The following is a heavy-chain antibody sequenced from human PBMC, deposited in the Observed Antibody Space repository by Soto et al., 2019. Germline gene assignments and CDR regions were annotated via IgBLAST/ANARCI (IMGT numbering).Heavy chain of an antibody. Sequence: PSETLSLTCSVSGYPIRSYYWSWIRQPPGKGLEWIGHIYYSGSTNYNSSLKSRVTISVDTSKNQFSLKLSSVTAADTAVYYCARLTISLVRGVPNWFDPWGHGTLVTVSS. D-gene: IGHD3-10*01. CDR2: IYYSGST. CDR3: ARLTISLVRGVPNWFDP. J-gene: IGHJ5*02. CDR1: GYPIRSYY. V-gene: IGHV4-59*08.